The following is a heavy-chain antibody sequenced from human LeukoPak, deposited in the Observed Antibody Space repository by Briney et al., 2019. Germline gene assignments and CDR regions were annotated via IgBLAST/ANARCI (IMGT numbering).Heavy chain of an antibody. D-gene: IGHD6-13*01. CDR2: IKQDGSEK. CDR1: GFTFSSYW. Sequence: PGGSLRLSCAASGFTFSSYWMSWVRQAPGKGLEWVANIKQDGSEKYYVDSVKGRFTISRDNAKNSLYLQMNSLRAEDTAVYYCARGPYSSSWYAQGYFDYWGQGTLVTVSS. V-gene: IGHV3-7*01. CDR3: ARGPYSSSWYAQGYFDY. J-gene: IGHJ4*02.